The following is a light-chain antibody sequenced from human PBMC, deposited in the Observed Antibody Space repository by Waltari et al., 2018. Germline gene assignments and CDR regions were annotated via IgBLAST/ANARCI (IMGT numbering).Light chain of an antibody. Sequence: DIQMTQSPSSVSASVGDRVSITCRASQGVSNWLAWYQQKPGKAPKLLIYTASRLQSGVPSRFSGSGSGTDFTLTISSLQPEDFATYYCQQANSFPITFGQGTRLEIK. CDR2: TAS. V-gene: IGKV1-12*01. CDR3: QQANSFPIT. CDR1: QGVSNW. J-gene: IGKJ5*01.